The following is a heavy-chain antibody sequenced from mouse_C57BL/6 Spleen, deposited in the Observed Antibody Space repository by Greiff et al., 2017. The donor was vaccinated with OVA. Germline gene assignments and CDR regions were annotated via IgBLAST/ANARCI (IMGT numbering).Heavy chain of an antibody. D-gene: IGHD1-1*01. CDR3: ARGGLLYYGSSNYYAMDY. CDR2: IDPNSGGT. V-gene: IGHV1-72*01. J-gene: IGHJ4*01. CDR1: GYTFTSYW. Sequence: QVHVKQPGAELVKPGASVKLSCKASGYTFTSYWMHWVKPRPGRGLEWIGRIDPNSGGTKYNEKFKSKATLTVDKPSSTAYMQLSSLTSEDSAVYYCARGGLLYYGSSNYYAMDYWGQGTSVTVSS.